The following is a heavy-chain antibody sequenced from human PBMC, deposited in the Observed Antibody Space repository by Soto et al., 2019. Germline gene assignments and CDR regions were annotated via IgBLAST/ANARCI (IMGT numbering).Heavy chain of an antibody. CDR1: GGSISSYY. J-gene: IGHJ4*02. V-gene: IGHV4-59*01. CDR3: ARVSVLHLGELSLFDY. CDR2: IYYSGST. D-gene: IGHD3-16*02. Sequence: SETLSLTCTVSGGSISSYYWSWIRQPPGKGLEWIGYIYYSGSTNYNPSLKSRVTISVDTSKNQFSLKLSSVTAADTAVYYCARVSVLHLGELSLFDYWGQGTLVTVSS.